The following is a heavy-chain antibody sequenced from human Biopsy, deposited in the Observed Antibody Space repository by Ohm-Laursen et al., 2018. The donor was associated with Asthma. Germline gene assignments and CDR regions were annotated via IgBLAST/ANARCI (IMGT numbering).Heavy chain of an antibody. CDR3: ARIPRRSGSYFVDY. Sequence: TLSLTWTVSGDSITSGGCCWNWIRQHPGKGLEWIGYIHHSGTSYFNPSLKSRVSFSRDTSKNQSSLRLSSVAAADTAMYYCARIPRRSGSYFVDYWGQGTLVTVSS. CDR1: GDSITSGGCC. CDR2: IHHSGTS. D-gene: IGHD3-22*01. V-gene: IGHV4-31*02. J-gene: IGHJ4*02.